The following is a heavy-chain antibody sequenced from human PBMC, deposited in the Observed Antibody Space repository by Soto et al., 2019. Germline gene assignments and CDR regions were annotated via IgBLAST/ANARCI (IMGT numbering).Heavy chain of an antibody. CDR1: GFTVSSNY. Sequence: PEGSLRLSCAASGFTVSSNYMSWVRQAPGKGLEWVSVIYSGGSTYYADSVKGRFTISRHNSKNTLYLQMNSLRAEDTAVYYCARDLPDAHYDDSRFMGMDVWGQGTTFTVSS. CDR2: IYSGGST. V-gene: IGHV3-53*04. D-gene: IGHD3-22*01. CDR3: ARDLPDAHYDDSRFMGMDV. J-gene: IGHJ6*02.